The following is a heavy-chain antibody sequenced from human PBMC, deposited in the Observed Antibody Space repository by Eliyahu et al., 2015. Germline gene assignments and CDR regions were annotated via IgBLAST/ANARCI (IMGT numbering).Heavy chain of an antibody. CDR2: ISSSSSYI. CDR1: GFTFSSYS. D-gene: IGHD2-15*01. CDR3: ARDYSIADAFDI. V-gene: IGHV3-21*01. Sequence: EVQLVESGGGLVKPGGSLRLSCAASGFTFSSYSMNWVRQAPGKGLEWVSSISSSSSYIYYADSVKGRFTISRDNAKNSLYLQMNSLRAEDTAVYYCARDYSIADAFDIWGQGTMVTVSS. J-gene: IGHJ3*02.